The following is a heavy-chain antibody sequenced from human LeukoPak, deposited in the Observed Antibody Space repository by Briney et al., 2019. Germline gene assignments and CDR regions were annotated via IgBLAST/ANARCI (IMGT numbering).Heavy chain of an antibody. V-gene: IGHV4-39*01. D-gene: IGHD3-22*01. J-gene: IGHJ4*02. Sequence: PSETLSLTCTVSGGSISSNNYYWGWIRQTPEKGLEWMGSIYYSGSTYNNPSLKSRVTISVDTTKNQFSLKLTSVTAADTAVYYCASSPSGYWWNFDCWGQGTLVTVSS. CDR1: GGSISSNNYY. CDR3: ASSPSGYWWNFDC. CDR2: IYYSGST.